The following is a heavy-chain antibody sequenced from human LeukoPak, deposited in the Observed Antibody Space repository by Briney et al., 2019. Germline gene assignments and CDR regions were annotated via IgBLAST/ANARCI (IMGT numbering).Heavy chain of an antibody. Sequence: GASLKISCKGSGYDFTAYWIGWVRQMPGKGMEWMGIIYISDSYTRYNPSFQGHVTISADKSTDTAYLQWSSLKASDSAMYYCARPTHYYGSGTFYFEYWGQGTLVTVSS. D-gene: IGHD3-10*01. V-gene: IGHV5-51*01. CDR1: GYDFTAYW. J-gene: IGHJ4*02. CDR2: IYISDSYT. CDR3: ARPTHYYGSGTFYFEY.